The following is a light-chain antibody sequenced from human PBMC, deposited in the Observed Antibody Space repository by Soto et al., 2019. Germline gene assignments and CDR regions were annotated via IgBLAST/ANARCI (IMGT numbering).Light chain of an antibody. J-gene: IGLJ1*01. Sequence: QSALTQPASVSGSPGQSITISCTGTSSDVGSYNLVSWYQQHPGKAPKLMIYEGSKRPSGVPDRISGSKSGTSASLAISGLQSEDEADYYCAAWDGSLKEYVFGTGTKLTVL. CDR3: AAWDGSLKEYV. CDR1: SSDVGSYNL. CDR2: EGS. V-gene: IGLV2-14*02.